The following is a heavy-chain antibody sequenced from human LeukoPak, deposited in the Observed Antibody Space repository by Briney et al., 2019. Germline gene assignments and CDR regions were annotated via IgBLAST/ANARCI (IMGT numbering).Heavy chain of an antibody. J-gene: IGHJ4*02. CDR2: ISSSSSYA. Sequence: GGSLRLSCAASGFTFSDYYMSWIRQAPGKGLEWLSYISSSSSYANYADSVKGRFTISRDNAKNSLYLQLNSLRAEDTAVYYCAKRSDSGRYSAIDYWGQGTLVTVSS. CDR3: AKRSDSGRYSAIDY. CDR1: GFTFSDYY. V-gene: IGHV3-11*03. D-gene: IGHD1-26*01.